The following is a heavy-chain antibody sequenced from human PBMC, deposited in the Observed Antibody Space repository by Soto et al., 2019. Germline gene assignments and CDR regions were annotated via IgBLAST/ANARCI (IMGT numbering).Heavy chain of an antibody. CDR1: GYTFTSYA. CDR2: INAGNGNT. CDR3: ASGGSYNWSDP. Sequence: QVQLVQSGAEEKKPGASVKVSCKASGYTFTSYAMHWVRQAPGQRLEWMGWINAGNGNTKYSQKFQGRVTITRDTSASTAYMGRRSLRSEDRAVYYCASGGSYNWSDPWGQGTLVTVSS. V-gene: IGHV1-3*05. J-gene: IGHJ5*02. D-gene: IGHD6-6*01.